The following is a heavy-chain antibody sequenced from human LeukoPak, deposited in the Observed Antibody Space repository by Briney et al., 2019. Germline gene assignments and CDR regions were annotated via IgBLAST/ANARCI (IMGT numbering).Heavy chain of an antibody. CDR1: GYTFTSYG. CDR3: ARGGFSGEWFSDLDY. Sequence: ASVKVSCKASGYTFTSYGISWVRQAPGQGLEWMGWISTYNGHTNYAQKLHGRVTMTTDTSISTAYMELTRLRSDDTAVYYCARGGFSGEWFSDLDYWGQGTLVTVSS. V-gene: IGHV1-18*01. D-gene: IGHD3-3*01. CDR2: ISTYNGHT. J-gene: IGHJ4*02.